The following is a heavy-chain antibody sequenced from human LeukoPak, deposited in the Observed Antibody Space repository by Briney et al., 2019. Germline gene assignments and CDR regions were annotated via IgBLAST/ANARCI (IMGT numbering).Heavy chain of an antibody. CDR2: IRSKANNYVT. J-gene: IGHJ4*02. CDR1: GFSFSGAA. CDR3: FVAEVGY. V-gene: IGHV3-73*01. Sequence: GGSLRLSCAASGFSFSGAAMHWARQAPGKGLEWVGRIRSKANNYVTTFAASVKGRFTISRDDGKNTVDLHMNSLKAEDTAVYYCFVAEVGYWGQGTLVTVSS. D-gene: IGHD6-19*01.